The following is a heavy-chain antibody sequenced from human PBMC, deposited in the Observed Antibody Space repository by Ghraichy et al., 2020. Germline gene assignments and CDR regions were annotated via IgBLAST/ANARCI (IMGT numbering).Heavy chain of an antibody. J-gene: IGHJ4*02. V-gene: IGHV4-31*03. Sequence: TLSLTCTVSGDSISSGGYYWSWIRQHPGKGLEWIGYIYYSGSTYYNPSLKSRVTISVDTSKNQFSLKLNSVTAADTAVYYCARYDSSGYYIDYWGQGTLVTVSS. CDR1: GDSISSGGYY. D-gene: IGHD3-22*01. CDR3: ARYDSSGYYIDY. CDR2: IYYSGST.